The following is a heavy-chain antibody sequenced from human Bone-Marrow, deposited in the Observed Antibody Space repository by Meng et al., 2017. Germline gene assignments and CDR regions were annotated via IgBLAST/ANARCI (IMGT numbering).Heavy chain of an antibody. D-gene: IGHD5-18*01. J-gene: IGHJ3*02. CDR1: GYTFTGYY. CDR2: IIPIFGTA. CDR3: ARDMPRVTAMVTHAFDI. Sequence: SVKVSCKASGYTFTGYYMHWVRQAPGQGLEWMGGIIPIFGTANYAQKFQGRVTITTDESTSTAYMELSSLRSEDTAVYYCARDMPRVTAMVTHAFDIWGQGTMVTVSS. V-gene: IGHV1-69*05.